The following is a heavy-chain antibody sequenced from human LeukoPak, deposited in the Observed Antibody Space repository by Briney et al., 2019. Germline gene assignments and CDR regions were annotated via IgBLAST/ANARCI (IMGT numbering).Heavy chain of an antibody. CDR1: GGAISGYY. Sequence: SETLSLTCTVSGGAISGYYWNWIRLPPGKGPEWIGHIHHSGSTTYNPSLQGRLTISLDTAKNQFSLKLRSVTAADTAVYYCAREGGYSGSPQLMYWGQGTLVTVSS. J-gene: IGHJ4*02. V-gene: IGHV4-59*01. D-gene: IGHD1-26*01. CDR3: AREGGYSGSPQLMY. CDR2: IHHSGST.